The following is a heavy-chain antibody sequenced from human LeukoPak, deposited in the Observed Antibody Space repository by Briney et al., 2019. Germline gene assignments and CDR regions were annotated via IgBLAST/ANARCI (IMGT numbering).Heavy chain of an antibody. D-gene: IGHD2-2*01. V-gene: IGHV3-30-3*01. CDR2: ISYDGSNK. CDR3: ATSHCSSTNCYLFDY. CDR1: GFTFSSYA. J-gene: IGHJ4*02. Sequence: GGSLRLSCAASGFTFSSYAMHWVRQAPGKGLEWVAVISYDGSNKYYADSVKGRFTISRDNAKNTLYLQMNSLRAEDTAVYYCATSHCSSTNCYLFDYWGQGTLVTVSS.